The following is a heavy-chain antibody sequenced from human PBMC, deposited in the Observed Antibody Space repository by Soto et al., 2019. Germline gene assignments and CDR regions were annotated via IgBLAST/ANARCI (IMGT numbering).Heavy chain of an antibody. J-gene: IGHJ2*01. CDR3: ARLFSYGYWYFDL. D-gene: IGHD3-16*01. CDR2: FYSGGST. Sequence: GGSLRLSCAASGFTVSSSYVSWVRQAPGKGLEWVSVFYSGGSTYYADSVKGRFTISRDNSKNTLYLQMNSLRVEDTAVYYCARLFSYGYWYFDLWGRGTLVTV. V-gene: IGHV3-53*01. CDR1: GFTVSSSY.